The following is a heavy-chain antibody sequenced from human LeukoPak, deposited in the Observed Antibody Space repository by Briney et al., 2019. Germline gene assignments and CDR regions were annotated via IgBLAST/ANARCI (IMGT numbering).Heavy chain of an antibody. CDR1: GFTFSSYW. Sequence: GGFLRLSCAASGFTFSSYWMSWVRQAPGKGLEWVANINKDGGEKYYVDSVKGRFTISRDNAKNSLYLQMNSLRADDTAVYYCVKDSPPRYSGSPPAYWGQGTLVTVSS. CDR3: VKDSPPRYSGSPPAY. V-gene: IGHV3-7*03. D-gene: IGHD1-26*01. J-gene: IGHJ4*02. CDR2: INKDGGEK.